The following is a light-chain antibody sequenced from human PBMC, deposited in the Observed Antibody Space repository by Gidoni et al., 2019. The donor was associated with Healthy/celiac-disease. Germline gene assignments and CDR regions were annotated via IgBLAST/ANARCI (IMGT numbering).Light chain of an antibody. CDR3: QQYGSSRIT. Sequence: EIVLPQSPGTLSLSPGERATLSCRASQSVSSSYLAWYQQKPGQAPRLLIYGASSRATGIPDRFSGSGAGTDLTITISRLEPEDFAVYYCQQYGSSRITFGQGTRLEIK. V-gene: IGKV3-20*01. J-gene: IGKJ5*01. CDR1: QSVSSSY. CDR2: GAS.